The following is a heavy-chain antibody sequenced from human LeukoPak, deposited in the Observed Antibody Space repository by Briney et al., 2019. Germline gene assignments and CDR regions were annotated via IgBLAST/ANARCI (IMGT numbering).Heavy chain of an antibody. D-gene: IGHD1-1*01. J-gene: IGHJ4*02. CDR2: ISSSGSTI. CDR3: ARDGRGIPGFDY. V-gene: IGHV3-48*04. Sequence: PGGSLRLSCAASGFPFSAYSMNWVRQAPGKGLEWASYISSSGSTIYYADSVKARFTISRDNAKNSLYLQMNSLRAEDTAVYYCARDGRGIPGFDYWGQGTLVTVSS. CDR1: GFPFSAYS.